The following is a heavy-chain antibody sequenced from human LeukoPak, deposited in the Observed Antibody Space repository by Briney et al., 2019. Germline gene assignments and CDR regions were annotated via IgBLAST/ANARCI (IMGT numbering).Heavy chain of an antibody. CDR1: GFTFSTYW. Sequence: PGASLRVSCVASGFTFSTYWMSWVRQAPGKRLEWVANINQDGSGRYHVDSVKGRITISRDNAKNSLYLQMNSLRAEDTAVYYCARDPDYGDPGPFWDYWGQGTLVTVSS. V-gene: IGHV3-7*01. D-gene: IGHD4-17*01. CDR3: ARDPDYGDPGPFWDY. J-gene: IGHJ4*02. CDR2: INQDGSGR.